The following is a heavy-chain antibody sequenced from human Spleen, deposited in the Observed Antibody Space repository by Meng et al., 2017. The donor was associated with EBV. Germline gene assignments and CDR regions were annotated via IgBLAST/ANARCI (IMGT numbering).Heavy chain of an antibody. V-gene: IGHV1-69*01. CDR3: ASESGRGYTPDY. Sequence: GQWVQARDEVKKPGSSVKVYCKTSGGTVNSDAISLVLQAPGQGLEWMGGLIPMSGAPNYAQKFQGRVTITADESTSTHYLDLSSLRSEDTAVYYCASESGRGYTPDYWGQGTLVTVSS. CDR2: LIPMSGAP. J-gene: IGHJ4*02. CDR1: GGTVNSDA. D-gene: IGHD3-10*01.